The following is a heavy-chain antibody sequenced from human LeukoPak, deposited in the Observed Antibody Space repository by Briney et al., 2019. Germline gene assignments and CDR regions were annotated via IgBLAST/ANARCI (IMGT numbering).Heavy chain of an antibody. Sequence: GGSLRLSCAASGFTFSSYAMSWVRQAPGKGLEWVSGISLDGATTYYAGSVEGRFTISRDNSKNTLYLQMNSLRAEDTAVYYCAKDGQQPPSPHYYYYYMDVRGKGTTVTISS. D-gene: IGHD6-13*01. V-gene: IGHV3-23*01. J-gene: IGHJ6*03. CDR3: AKDGQQPPSPHYYYYYMDV. CDR1: GFTFSSYA. CDR2: ISLDGATT.